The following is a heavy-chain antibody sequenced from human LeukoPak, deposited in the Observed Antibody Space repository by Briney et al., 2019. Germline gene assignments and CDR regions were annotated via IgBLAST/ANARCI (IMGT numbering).Heavy chain of an antibody. CDR3: ARERMYSGSGSTYPYYDY. V-gene: IGHV3-7*01. CDR2: IKPDGSGK. Sequence: PGGSLRLSCAASGFTFSTYWMTWVRQSPGKGLEWVANIKPDGSGKYFVDSVKGRFSISRDNAKNALYLEMNSLRAEDTAEYFCARERMYSGSGSTYPYYDYWGQGTLVTVSS. D-gene: IGHD3-10*01. CDR1: GFTFSTYW. J-gene: IGHJ4*02.